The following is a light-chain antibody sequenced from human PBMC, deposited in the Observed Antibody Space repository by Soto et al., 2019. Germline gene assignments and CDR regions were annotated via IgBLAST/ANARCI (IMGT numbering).Light chain of an antibody. CDR1: TSDVGDYND. V-gene: IGLV2-11*01. Sequence: QSVLTQPRSVSGSPGQSVTISCTGTTSDVGDYNDVSWYQQHPGKAPKLIIFDVSKRPSGVPDRFSGSKSGTSASLAITGLQAEDEADYYCQSYDSGLSGHWVFGGGTKLTVL. CDR2: DVS. CDR3: QSYDSGLSGHWV. J-gene: IGLJ3*02.